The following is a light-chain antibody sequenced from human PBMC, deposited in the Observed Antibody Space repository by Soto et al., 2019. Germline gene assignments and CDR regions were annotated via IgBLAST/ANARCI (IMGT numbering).Light chain of an antibody. J-gene: IGLJ1*01. CDR1: SSDIGRFDY. Sequence: QSALTQPPSASGSPGQSVTISCTGSSSDIGRFDYVSWYQQHPDKAPKLLIYDDNKRPSGIPDRFSGSKSGTSATLGITGFQTGDEADYYCGSWDSSLSAYVFGTGTKLTVL. V-gene: IGLV1-51*01. CDR2: DDN. CDR3: GSWDSSLSAYV.